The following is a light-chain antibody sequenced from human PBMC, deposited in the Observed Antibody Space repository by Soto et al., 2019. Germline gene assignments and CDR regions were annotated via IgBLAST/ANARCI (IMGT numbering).Light chain of an antibody. V-gene: IGKV3-20*01. Sequence: EIVLTQSPGTLSLSPGERATLSCRASPSVSRDFLVWYQHKRGQPPRLLLYGGSINATGIPDRFSGSGSGTDFTLTISRLEPEDVAVYYGQHYCFSPTFGQGTKVEIK. J-gene: IGKJ1*01. CDR2: GGS. CDR3: QHYCFSPT. CDR1: PSVSRDF.